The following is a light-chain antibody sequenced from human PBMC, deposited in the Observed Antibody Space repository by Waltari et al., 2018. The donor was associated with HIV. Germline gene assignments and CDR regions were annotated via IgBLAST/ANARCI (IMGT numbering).Light chain of an antibody. Sequence: DVQMTQSPSSLSASVGDRVTIPCRASQAISNFVAWYQQKPVKVPKLLSHAASTLQSGVPSRFSGSGSGTDFTLTIRDLQPEDVATYFCQKYNIAPRTFGLGTKVEI. V-gene: IGKV1-27*01. CDR3: QKYNIAPRT. CDR1: QAISNF. CDR2: AAS. J-gene: IGKJ1*01.